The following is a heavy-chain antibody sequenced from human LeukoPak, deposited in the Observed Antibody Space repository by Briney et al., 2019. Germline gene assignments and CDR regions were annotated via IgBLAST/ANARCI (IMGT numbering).Heavy chain of an antibody. CDR1: GFTFSXXX. J-gene: IGHJ4*02. Sequence: GGSLRLSCAASGFTFSXXXXXXVRXXXXXXXXXVSVIXSGGDTDYXXXVXXXXTIXXENSKNTLFFQMNSLRAEDTALYYCGRDRWSGTYTIEFWGQGTLVTVSS. CDR2: IXSGGDT. D-gene: IGHD1-26*01. V-gene: IGHV3-66*01. CDR3: GRDRWSGTYTIEF.